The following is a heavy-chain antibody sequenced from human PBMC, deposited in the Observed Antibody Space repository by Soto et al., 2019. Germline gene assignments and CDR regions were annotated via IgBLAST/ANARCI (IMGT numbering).Heavy chain of an antibody. D-gene: IGHD3-22*01. J-gene: IGHJ5*02. Sequence: VGSLRLSCAASGFTFSSYAMHWVRQAPGKGLEWVAVISYDGSNKYYADSVKGRFTISRDNSKNTLYLQMNSLRAEDTAVYYCARDRYYYYDSSGYSFDPWGQGTLVTVSS. CDR1: GFTFSSYA. CDR2: ISYDGSNK. CDR3: ARDRYYYYDSSGYSFDP. V-gene: IGHV3-30-3*01.